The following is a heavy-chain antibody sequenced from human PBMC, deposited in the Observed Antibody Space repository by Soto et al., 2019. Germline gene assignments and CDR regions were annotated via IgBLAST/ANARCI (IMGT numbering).Heavy chain of an antibody. CDR2: TFNIDGSI. Sequence: GGSLRLSCAASGFALSSYSIGWVRQAPGKGLEWVSFTFNIDGSIYYADSVKRRFAISRDNAKNSVYLQMNSLRAEDTAVYYCARGKFAYGGFDIWGQGTLVTVSS. J-gene: IGHJ3*02. D-gene: IGHD4-17*01. CDR1: GFALSSYS. CDR3: ARGKFAYGGFDI. V-gene: IGHV3-21*01.